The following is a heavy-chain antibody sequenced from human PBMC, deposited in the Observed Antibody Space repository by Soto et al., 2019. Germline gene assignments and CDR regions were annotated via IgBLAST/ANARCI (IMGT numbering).Heavy chain of an antibody. J-gene: IGHJ6*02. D-gene: IGHD2-15*01. Sequence: QVQLVQSGTEVKKPGASVKVSCKASGYTFTSYGISWVRQAPGQGLEWMGWISAYNDNTIYTQKLQGRVTMTTDTSTSTAYMELRSLRSDDTAVYYRARGVDCSGGSCFSFYYYYYGFDVWGQGTTLTVSS. CDR1: GYTFTSYG. CDR2: ISAYNDNT. CDR3: ARGVDCSGGSCFSFYYYYYGFDV. V-gene: IGHV1-18*04.